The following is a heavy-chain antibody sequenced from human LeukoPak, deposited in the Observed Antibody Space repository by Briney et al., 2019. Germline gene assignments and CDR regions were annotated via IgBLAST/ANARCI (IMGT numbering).Heavy chain of an antibody. CDR1: GYTFTGYY. CDR3: ASQREAGRGGYYFDY. D-gene: IGHD6-19*01. V-gene: IGHV1-2*02. Sequence: ASVKVSCKASGYTFTGYYMHWVRHAPGQGLELMGRINPNSGGTNYAQKFQGRVTMTSDTSITTAYMELSGPRSDDTAVYYCASQREAGRGGYYFDYWGQGTLVTVSS. J-gene: IGHJ4*02. CDR2: INPNSGGT.